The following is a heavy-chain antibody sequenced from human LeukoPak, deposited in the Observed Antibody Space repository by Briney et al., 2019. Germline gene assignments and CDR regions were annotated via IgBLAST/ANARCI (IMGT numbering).Heavy chain of an antibody. D-gene: IGHD6-19*01. Sequence: SETLSLTCTVSGGSISSYYWNWIRQPAGRGLEGIGRIYTSGITTYNPSLKSRVTMSVDTSNNHFSLKLNSVTAADTAVYFCARSPLTSSGWYRADYWGQGTLVTVSS. CDR3: ARSPLTSSGWYRADY. J-gene: IGHJ4*02. CDR2: IYTSGIT. V-gene: IGHV4-4*07. CDR1: GGSISSYY.